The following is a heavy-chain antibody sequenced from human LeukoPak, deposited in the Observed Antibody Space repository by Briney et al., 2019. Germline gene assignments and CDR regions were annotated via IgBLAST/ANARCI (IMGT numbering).Heavy chain of an antibody. CDR1: GVTFSRYE. CDR2: ISSSGNTI. Sequence: GGSLRLSCAASGVTFSRYEMTWVRQAPGKGLEWVSSISSSGNTIFYADSVKGRFTISRDNAKNSLFLQMNSLRVEDTAVYYCARLFVSGGQGTLVTVSS. J-gene: IGHJ4*02. V-gene: IGHV3-48*03. CDR3: ARLFVS. D-gene: IGHD1-26*01.